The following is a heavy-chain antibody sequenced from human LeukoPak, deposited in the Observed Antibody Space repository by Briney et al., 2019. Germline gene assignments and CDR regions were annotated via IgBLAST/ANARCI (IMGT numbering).Heavy chain of an antibody. J-gene: IGHJ5*02. V-gene: IGHV4-39*01. CDR2: TFYRGDT. CDR3: ARHKGGKRFANNWFDP. D-gene: IGHD4-23*01. Sequence: PSETLSLTCSVSGGSISSSRYFWGWIRQPPGKGLEWIGSTFYRGDTNYNPSLKSRVTISVDTSKNQFSLKLSSVTAADTAVYYCARHKGGKRFANNWFDPWGQGTLVTVSS. CDR1: GGSISSSRYF.